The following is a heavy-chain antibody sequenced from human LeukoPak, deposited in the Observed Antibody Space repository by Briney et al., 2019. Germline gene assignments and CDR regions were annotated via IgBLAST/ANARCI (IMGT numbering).Heavy chain of an antibody. Sequence: ASVKVSCKASGYTFSDYYMHWMRQAPGQGLEWMGWINPNSGGTNYAQKFQGRVTMTRDTSITTAYMELSSLRSEDTAVYYCARGVGGIFDYWGQGTLVTVSS. J-gene: IGHJ4*02. D-gene: IGHD4-23*01. V-gene: IGHV1-2*02. CDR1: GYTFSDYY. CDR2: INPNSGGT. CDR3: ARGVGGIFDY.